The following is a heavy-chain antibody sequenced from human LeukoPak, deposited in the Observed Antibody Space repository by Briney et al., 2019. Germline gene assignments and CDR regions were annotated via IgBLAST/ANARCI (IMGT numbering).Heavy chain of an antibody. CDR2: ISYDGSNK. D-gene: IGHD3-16*01. V-gene: IGHV3-30-3*01. CDR3: ARLEGGGYYLDY. CDR1: GFTFSSYA. Sequence: GRSLRLSCAASGFTFSSYAMHWVRQAPGKGLEWVAVISYDGSNKYYADSVKGRFTISRDNSRNTLYLQMNSLRAEDTAVYYCARLEGGGYYLDYWGQGTLVTVSS. J-gene: IGHJ4*02.